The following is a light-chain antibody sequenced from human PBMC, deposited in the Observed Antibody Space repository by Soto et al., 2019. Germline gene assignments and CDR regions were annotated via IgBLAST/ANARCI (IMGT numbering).Light chain of an antibody. V-gene: IGKV1-5*01. CDR3: QEYNNYWT. J-gene: IGKJ1*01. Sequence: DIHMTQSPSTLSASVGDTVTITCRAIQTISRWLAWYQQKPGKAPRLLIYTASTLESGVPPRFSASGSGTEFTLTISSLHPDDFATYYCQEYNNYWTFGQGTKV. CDR1: QTISRW. CDR2: TAS.